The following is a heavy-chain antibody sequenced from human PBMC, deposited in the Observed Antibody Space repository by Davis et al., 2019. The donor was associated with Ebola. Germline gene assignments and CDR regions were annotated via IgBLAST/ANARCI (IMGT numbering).Heavy chain of an antibody. Sequence: GGSLRLSCAASGFTFSDYYISWIRQAPGKGLEWVSYISSSGSTIYYADSVKVRFTISRDNAKNSLYLQMNSLRAEDTAVYNCARSLRQPTARRGYYYYGMDVWGQGTTVTVSS. CDR1: GFTFSDYY. J-gene: IGHJ6*02. CDR2: ISSSGSTI. CDR3: ARSLRQPTARRGYYYYGMDV. V-gene: IGHV3-11*01. D-gene: IGHD1-14*01.